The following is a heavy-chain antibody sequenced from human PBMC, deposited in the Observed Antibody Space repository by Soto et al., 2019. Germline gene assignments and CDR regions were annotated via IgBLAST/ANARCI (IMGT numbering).Heavy chain of an antibody. D-gene: IGHD2-8*02. CDR2: INHSGST. Sequence: QVQLQQWGAGLLKPSETLSLTCAVYGGSFSGYYWTWIRQPPGTGLEWIGEINHSGSTNYNPSLKSRVTISVDTSMNQFSLKLTSVTAADPAVYYCARDKITGLFDYWGQGTLVTVSS. J-gene: IGHJ4*02. CDR1: GGSFSGYY. V-gene: IGHV4-34*01. CDR3: ARDKITGLFDY.